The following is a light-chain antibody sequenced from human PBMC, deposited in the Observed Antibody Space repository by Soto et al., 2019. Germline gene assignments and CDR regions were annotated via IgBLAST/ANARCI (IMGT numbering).Light chain of an antibody. Sequence: AIRMTQSPSSFSASTGDRVTITCRASQGISSYFAWYQQKTGKAPKLLIYAVSSLQSGVTSRFTGSGSGTDFTLTISCLQSEDFAKYYFQQYYSYPRTFGQGTKVEIK. J-gene: IGKJ1*01. CDR2: AVS. CDR3: QQYYSYPRT. V-gene: IGKV1-8*01. CDR1: QGISSY.